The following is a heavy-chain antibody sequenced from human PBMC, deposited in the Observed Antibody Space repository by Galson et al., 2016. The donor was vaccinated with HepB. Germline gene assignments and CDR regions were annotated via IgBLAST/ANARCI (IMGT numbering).Heavy chain of an antibody. CDR3: ARGGPHNNYFDY. CDR1: GSTVSSNY. Sequence: SLRLSCAASGSTVSSNYMNWVRQPPGKGLEWVSFIHSGGGAYYTHSVKGRFTISTDNSKNTLYLQMNSLRAEDTAIYYCARGGPHNNYFDYWGQGTLVTVSS. CDR2: IHSGGGA. J-gene: IGHJ4*02. V-gene: IGHV3-53*01. D-gene: IGHD1-1*01.